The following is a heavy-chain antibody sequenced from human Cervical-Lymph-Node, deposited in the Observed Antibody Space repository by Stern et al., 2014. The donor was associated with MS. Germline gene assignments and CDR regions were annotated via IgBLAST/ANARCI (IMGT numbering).Heavy chain of an antibody. J-gene: IGHJ3*02. V-gene: IGHV4-31*03. CDR2: IYYSGST. CDR1: GGSISSGDYY. Sequence: QVQLQESGPGLVRPSQTLSLICTVSGGSISSGDYYWTWIRQHPGKGLEWIGYIYYSGSTWYNPSLKSRLTISVDTSKNQFSLKLNSVTAADTAVYYCARDRDGDYGGSYALDIWGQGTMVTVSS. CDR3: ARDRDGDYGGSYALDI. D-gene: IGHD4-17*01.